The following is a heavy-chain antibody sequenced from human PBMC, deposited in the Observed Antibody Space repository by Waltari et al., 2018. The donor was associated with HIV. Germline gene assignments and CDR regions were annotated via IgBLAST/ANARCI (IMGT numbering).Heavy chain of an antibody. CDR1: EFSFSSYW. CDR3: TRMWGDYGDYNFDY. CDR2: IKPDGSEM. Sequence: AAGEFSFSSYWMSWFRQAPGKGLEWVANIKPDGSEMYYVASVKGRFTISRDNAKNSLYLQMNSLRAEDTAVYYCTRMWGDYGDYNFDYWGQGTLVTVSS. V-gene: IGHV3-7*01. J-gene: IGHJ4*02. D-gene: IGHD4-17*01.